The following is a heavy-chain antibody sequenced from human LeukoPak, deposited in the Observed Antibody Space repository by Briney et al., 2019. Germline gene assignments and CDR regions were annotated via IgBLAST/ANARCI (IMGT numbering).Heavy chain of an antibody. CDR3: ARGLGSSGYYRAPTPFDY. J-gene: IGHJ4*02. V-gene: IGHV1-8*01. CDR1: GYTFTSYD. CDR2: MNPNSGNT. D-gene: IGHD3-22*01. Sequence: ASVKVSCKASGYTFTSYDINWVRQATGQGLEWMGWMNPNSGNTGYAQKFQGRVTITRSTSISTAYMELSSLRSDDTAVYYCARGLGSSGYYRAPTPFDYWGQGAQVTVSS.